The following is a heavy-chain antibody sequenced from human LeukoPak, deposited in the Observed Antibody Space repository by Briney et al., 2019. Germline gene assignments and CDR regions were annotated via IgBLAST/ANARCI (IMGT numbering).Heavy chain of an antibody. CDR3: ARVGDGYP. CDR1: GYTLTELS. V-gene: IGHV1-8*01. J-gene: IGHJ5*02. CDR2: MNPNSGNT. D-gene: IGHD5-24*01. Sequence: ASVKVSCKVSGYTLTELSMHWVRQATGQGLEWMGWMNPNSGNTGYAQKFQGRVTMTRNTSISTAYMELSSLRSEDTAVYYCARVGDGYPWGQGTLVTVSS.